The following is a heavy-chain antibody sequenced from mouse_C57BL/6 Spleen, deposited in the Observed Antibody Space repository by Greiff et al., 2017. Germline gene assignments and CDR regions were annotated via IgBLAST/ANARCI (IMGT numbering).Heavy chain of an antibody. CDR2: INPGSGGT. CDR1: GYAFTNYL. V-gene: IGHV1-54*01. Sequence: VQGVESGAELVRPGTSVKVSCKASGYAFTNYLIEWVKQRPGQGLEWIGVINPGSGGTNYNEKFKGKATLTADKSSSTAYMQLSSLTSEDSAVYFCARDYYDYYYAMDYWGQGTSVTVSS. J-gene: IGHJ4*01. D-gene: IGHD2-4*01. CDR3: ARDYYDYYYAMDY.